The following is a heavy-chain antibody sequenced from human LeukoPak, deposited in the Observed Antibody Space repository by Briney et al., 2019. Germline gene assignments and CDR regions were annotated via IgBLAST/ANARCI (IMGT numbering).Heavy chain of an antibody. CDR1: GGSISSSSYY. J-gene: IGHJ5*02. CDR3: ARSRRVPAAKRTPSTKNWFDP. Sequence: SETLSLTCTVSGGSISSSSYYWGWIRQPPGKGLEWIGSIYYSGSTYYNPSLKSRVTISVGTSKNQFSLKLSSVTAADTAVYYCARSRRVPAAKRTPSTKNWFDPWGQGTLVTVSS. CDR2: IYYSGST. V-gene: IGHV4-39*01. D-gene: IGHD2-2*01.